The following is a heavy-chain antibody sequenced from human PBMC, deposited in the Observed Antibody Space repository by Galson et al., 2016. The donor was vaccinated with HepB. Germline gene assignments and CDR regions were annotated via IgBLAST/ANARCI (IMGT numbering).Heavy chain of an antibody. CDR1: AGSISSYY. CDR3: ARSGYYFYYGMDV. D-gene: IGHD1-26*01. CDR2: IYYSGSI. V-gene: IGHV4-59*01. Sequence: ETLSLTCTVSAGSISSYYWSWIRQPPGKGLEWIGYIYYSGSINYNPSLQSRVTISVDTSKNQFSLNLTTVTAADTAVYYCARSGYYFYYGMDVWGQGTTVTVSS. J-gene: IGHJ6*02.